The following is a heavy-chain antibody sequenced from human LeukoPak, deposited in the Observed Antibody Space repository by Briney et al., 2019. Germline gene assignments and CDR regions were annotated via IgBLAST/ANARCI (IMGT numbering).Heavy chain of an antibody. CDR3: ARDCSGVTCYPF. CDR1: GGSISNYY. Sequence: SETLSLTCTVSGGSISNYYWSWIRQPAGKGLEWIGRVYGSGSTNYNPSLKSRVTMSVDRSMNQFSLEVKSVTAADTAVYYCARDCSGVTCYPFWGQGTLVTVSS. CDR2: VYGSGST. D-gene: IGHD2-15*01. J-gene: IGHJ4*02. V-gene: IGHV4-4*07.